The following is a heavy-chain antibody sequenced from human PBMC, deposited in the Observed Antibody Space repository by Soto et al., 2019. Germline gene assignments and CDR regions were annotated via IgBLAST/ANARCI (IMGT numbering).Heavy chain of an antibody. CDR2: ISGSGGST. CDR1: GLTFSSYA. CDR3: AKDLPKWIQLGLPGY. D-gene: IGHD5-18*01. V-gene: IGHV3-23*01. J-gene: IGHJ4*02. Sequence: GGSLRLSCAASGLTFSSYAMSWVRQAPGKGLEWVSAISGSGGSTYYADPVKGRFTISRDNSKNTLYLQMNSLRAEDTAVYYCAKDLPKWIQLGLPGYWGQGTLVTVSS.